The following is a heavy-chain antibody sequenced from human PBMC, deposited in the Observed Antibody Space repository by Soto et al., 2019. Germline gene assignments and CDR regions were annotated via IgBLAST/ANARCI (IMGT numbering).Heavy chain of an antibody. Sequence: ASVKVSCKASGYTFTSYGISWVRQAPGQGLEWMGWISAYNGNTNYAQKLQGRVTMTTETSTSTAYMELRSLRSDDTAVYYCARDVLSDSSPLEMARTHSGDYWGQGTLVTVSS. V-gene: IGHV1-18*01. J-gene: IGHJ4*02. CDR3: ARDVLSDSSPLEMARTHSGDY. D-gene: IGHD6-6*01. CDR1: GYTFTSYG. CDR2: ISAYNGNT.